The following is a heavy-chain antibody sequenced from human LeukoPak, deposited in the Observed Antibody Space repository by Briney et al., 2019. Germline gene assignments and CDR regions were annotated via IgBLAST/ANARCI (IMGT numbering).Heavy chain of an antibody. CDR3: AKHPLPVGATRRFYYYYYMDV. D-gene: IGHD1-26*01. Sequence: GGSLRLSCAASGFTFSNYGMNWVRQAPGKGLEWVSGITGNGGSTYYADSVRGRFTISRDNSKNTVYLQMNSLRAEDTAVYYCAKHPLPVGATRRFYYYYYMDVWGKGTTVTVSS. V-gene: IGHV3-23*01. J-gene: IGHJ6*03. CDR1: GFTFSNYG. CDR2: ITGNGGST.